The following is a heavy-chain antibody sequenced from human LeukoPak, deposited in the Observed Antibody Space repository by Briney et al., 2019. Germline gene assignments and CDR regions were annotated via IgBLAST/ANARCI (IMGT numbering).Heavy chain of an antibody. V-gene: IGHV3-30*02. CDR3: AKDRTTVTTCYDY. D-gene: IGHD4-17*01. CDR1: GFTFSSYA. Sequence: PGGSLRLSCAASGFTFSSYAMHWVRQAPGKGLEWVAFIRYDGSNKYYADSVKGRFTISRDNSKNTLYLQMNSLRAEDTAVYYCAKDRTTVTTCYDYWGQGTLVTVSS. CDR2: IRYDGSNK. J-gene: IGHJ4*02.